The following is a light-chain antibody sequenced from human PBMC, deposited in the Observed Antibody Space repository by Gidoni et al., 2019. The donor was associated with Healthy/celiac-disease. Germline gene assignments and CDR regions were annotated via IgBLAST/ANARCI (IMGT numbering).Light chain of an antibody. CDR1: QSVSSN. Sequence: EIVMTQSPATLSVSPWERATLYCRASQSVSSNLAWYQQKPGQAPRLLIYGASTRATGIPARFSGSGSGAEFTLTISSLQSEDFAVYYCQQYNNWPPYTFGQGTKLEIK. CDR2: GAS. CDR3: QQYNNWPPYT. V-gene: IGKV3-15*01. J-gene: IGKJ2*01.